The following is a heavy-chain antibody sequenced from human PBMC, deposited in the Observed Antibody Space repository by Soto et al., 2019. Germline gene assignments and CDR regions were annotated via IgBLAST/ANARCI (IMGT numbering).Heavy chain of an antibody. CDR2: IIPIFGTA. CDR3: AIVIHNYDIEDRSFDI. J-gene: IGHJ3*02. CDR1: GGTFSSYA. V-gene: IGHV1-69*06. D-gene: IGHD3-22*01. Sequence: QVQLVQSGAEVKKPGSSVKVSCKASGGTFSSYAISWVRQAPGQGLEWMGGIIPIFGTANYAQKFQGRVTITADKSTSKAYIELSSLRSEDKAVYYCAIVIHNYDIEDRSFDIWGQGTIVTVSS.